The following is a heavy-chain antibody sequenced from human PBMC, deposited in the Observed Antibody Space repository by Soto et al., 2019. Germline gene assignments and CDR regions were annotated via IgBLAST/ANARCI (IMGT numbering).Heavy chain of an antibody. J-gene: IGHJ4*02. CDR2: INPNSGGT. CDR3: ARDLTYDSSGYYALDY. V-gene: IGHV1-2*04. CDR1: GYTFTGYY. D-gene: IGHD3-22*01. Sequence: ASVKVSCKASGYTFTGYYMHWVRQAPGQGLEWMGWINPNSGGTNYAQKFQGWVTMTRDTSISTAYMELSRLRSDDTAVYYCARDLTYDSSGYYALDYPGQATLVTVSS.